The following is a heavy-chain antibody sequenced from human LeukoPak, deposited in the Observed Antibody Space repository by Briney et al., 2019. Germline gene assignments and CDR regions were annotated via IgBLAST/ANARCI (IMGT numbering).Heavy chain of an antibody. J-gene: IGHJ6*02. V-gene: IGHV1-3*01. D-gene: IGHD2-15*01. CDR1: GYTFTSYA. CDR3: ARGPNCSGGSCYHYYYGMDV. CDR2: INAGNGNT. Sequence: ASVKVSCKASGYTFTSYAMHWVRQAPGQRLEWMGWINAGNGNTKYSQKFQGRVTITRDTSASTAYMELGSLRSEDTAVYYCARGPNCSGGSCYHYYYGMDVWGQGTTVTVSS.